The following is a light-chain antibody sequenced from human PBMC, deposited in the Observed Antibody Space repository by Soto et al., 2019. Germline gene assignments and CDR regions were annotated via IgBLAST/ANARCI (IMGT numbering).Light chain of an antibody. Sequence: EFVLTQSPGTLSLSPGERATLSCRASQTVRNNYLAWYQQKPGQAPRLLIYGASNRATGIPDRFSGSGSGTDLTLTISRLENEDFEVYYCQQYGRSGTFGQGTKVDI. CDR1: QTVRNNY. CDR3: QQYGRSGT. V-gene: IGKV3-20*01. J-gene: IGKJ1*01. CDR2: GAS.